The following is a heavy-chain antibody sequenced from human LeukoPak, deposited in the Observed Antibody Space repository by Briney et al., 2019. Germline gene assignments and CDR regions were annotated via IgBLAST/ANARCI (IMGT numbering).Heavy chain of an antibody. Sequence: PGGSLRLSCTVSEFTLGAYGLNWVRQAPGKGLEWVGYIKSKASGGTTEYAASVRGRFIISRDDSRNIAYLQMNSLKTEDTAVYYCNRWYSPWSHSSYWGQGTLVTVSS. V-gene: IGHV3-49*04. D-gene: IGHD1-26*01. CDR2: IKSKASGGTT. CDR1: EFTLGAYG. CDR3: NRWYSPWSHSSY. J-gene: IGHJ4*02.